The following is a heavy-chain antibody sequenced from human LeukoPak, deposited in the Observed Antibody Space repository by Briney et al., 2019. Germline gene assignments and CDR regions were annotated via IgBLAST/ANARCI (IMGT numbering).Heavy chain of an antibody. CDR3: ARDYDYYDSSGYDY. CDR1: GFTFSSYW. J-gene: IGHJ4*02. Sequence: GGSLRLSCAASGFTFSSYWMSWVRQAPGTGLEWVANIKQDGSEKYYVDSVKGRFTISRDNAKNSLYLQMNSLRAEDTAVYYCARDYDYYDSSGYDYWGQGTLVTVSS. CDR2: IKQDGSEK. V-gene: IGHV3-7*03. D-gene: IGHD3-22*01.